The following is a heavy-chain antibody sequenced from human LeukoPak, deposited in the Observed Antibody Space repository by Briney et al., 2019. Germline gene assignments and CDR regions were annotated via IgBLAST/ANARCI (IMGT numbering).Heavy chain of an antibody. CDR2: INPNSGGT. D-gene: IGHD5-12*01. J-gene: IGHJ4*02. CDR1: GYTFTGYY. CDR3: ARAAWIVASLEAVDY. V-gene: IGHV1-2*02. Sequence: ASVKVSCKASGYTFTGYYMHWVRQAPGQGLEWMGWINPNSGGTNYAQKFQGRVTMTRDTSISTAYMELSRLRSDDTAVYYCARAAWIVASLEAVDYWGQGTLVTVSS.